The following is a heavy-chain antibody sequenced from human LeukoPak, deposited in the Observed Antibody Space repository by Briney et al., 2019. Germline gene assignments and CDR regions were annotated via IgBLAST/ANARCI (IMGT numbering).Heavy chain of an antibody. D-gene: IGHD3-3*01. CDR3: ARVITIFGAGGAFDI. CDR1: GGSISSSSYY. J-gene: IGHJ3*02. Sequence: PSETLSLTCTVSGGSISSSSYYWGWIRQPPGKGLEWIGEIYHSGSTNYNPSLKSRVTISVDKSKNQFSLKLSSVTAADTAVYYCARVITIFGAGGAFDIWGQGTMVTVSS. V-gene: IGHV4-39*07. CDR2: IYHSGST.